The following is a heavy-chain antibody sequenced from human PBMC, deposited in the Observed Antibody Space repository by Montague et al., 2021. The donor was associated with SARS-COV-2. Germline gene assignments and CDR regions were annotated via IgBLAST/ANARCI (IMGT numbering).Heavy chain of an antibody. Sequence: SLRLSCAASGFALNNYAMTWVRQAPGKGLEWVSTVYGGGSAYNRXSVKGRFAISRDNSRNTLYLQMNSLRVEDTAVYYCAKGAGAAGNWYFNLWGCGTLVTVSS. J-gene: IGHJ2*01. D-gene: IGHD2-8*02. CDR2: VYGGGSA. CDR3: AKGAGAAGNWYFNL. V-gene: IGHV3-23*01. CDR1: GFALNNYA.